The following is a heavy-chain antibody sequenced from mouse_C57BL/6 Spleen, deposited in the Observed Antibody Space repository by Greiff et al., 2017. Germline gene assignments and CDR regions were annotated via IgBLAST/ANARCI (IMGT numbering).Heavy chain of an antibody. D-gene: IGHD2-4*01. Sequence: QVQLKQPGAELVKPGASVKVSCKASGYTFTSYWMHWVKQRPGQGLEWIGRIHPSDSDTNYNQKFKGKATLTVDKSSSTAYMQLSSLTAEDSAVYYCAIDDYDEGGAYWGQGTLVTVSA. CDR1: GYTFTSYW. J-gene: IGHJ3*01. CDR3: AIDDYDEGGAY. V-gene: IGHV1-74*01. CDR2: IHPSDSDT.